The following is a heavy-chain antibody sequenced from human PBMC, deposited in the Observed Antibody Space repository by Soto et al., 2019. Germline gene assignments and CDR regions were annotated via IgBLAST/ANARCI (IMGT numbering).Heavy chain of an antibody. J-gene: IGHJ4*02. CDR2: FDPEDGET. CDR1: GYTFTSYG. V-gene: IGHV1-24*01. CDR3: ATSALGTEDTDY. D-gene: IGHD1-1*01. Sequence: GASVKVSCKASGYTFTSYGISWVRQAPGKGLEWMGGFDPEDGETIYAQKFQGRVTMTEDTSTDTAYIELSSLRSEDTAVYYCATSALGTEDTDYWGQGTLVTVSS.